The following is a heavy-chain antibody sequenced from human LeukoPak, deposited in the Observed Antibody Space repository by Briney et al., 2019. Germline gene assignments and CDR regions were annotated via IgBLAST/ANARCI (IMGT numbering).Heavy chain of an antibody. V-gene: IGHV3-30*02. CDR3: AKGNWGSYYFDY. CDR1: GFTFSSYG. J-gene: IGHJ4*02. Sequence: GGSLRLSCAASGFTFSSYGVHWVRQAPGEGLEWVAFIRYDGSNKYYADSVKGRFTISRDNSKNTLYLQMNSLRAEDTAVYHCAKGNWGSYYFDYWGQGTLVTVSS. CDR2: IRYDGSNK. D-gene: IGHD7-27*01.